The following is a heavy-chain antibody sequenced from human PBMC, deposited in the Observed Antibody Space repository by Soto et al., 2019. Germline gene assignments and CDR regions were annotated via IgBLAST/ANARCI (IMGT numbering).Heavy chain of an antibody. CDR3: AVGFYGDYGGDYFDY. D-gene: IGHD4-17*01. Sequence: GGSLRLSCAASGFTFTSYSMNWVRQAPGKGLEWVSYISISSSPIYYADSVKGRFTISRDNAKNSLYLQMNSLRDEDTAVYYCAVGFYGDYGGDYFDYWRQGTLVT. J-gene: IGHJ4*02. CDR2: ISISSSPI. V-gene: IGHV3-48*02. CDR1: GFTFTSYS.